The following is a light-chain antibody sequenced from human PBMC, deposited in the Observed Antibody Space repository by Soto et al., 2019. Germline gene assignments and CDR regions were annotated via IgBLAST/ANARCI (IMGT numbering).Light chain of an antibody. CDR1: QSILYSSNNKNY. Sequence: DIVMTQSPDSLAVSLGERATINCKSSQSILYSSNNKNYLTWYQQKPGQHPKLLIFWASTRLSGVPDRFSGSGSGTDFTLTISSLQAEDVAVYYCQQYYGSPHTFGQGTKLEIK. J-gene: IGKJ2*01. CDR2: WAS. V-gene: IGKV4-1*01. CDR3: QQYYGSPHT.